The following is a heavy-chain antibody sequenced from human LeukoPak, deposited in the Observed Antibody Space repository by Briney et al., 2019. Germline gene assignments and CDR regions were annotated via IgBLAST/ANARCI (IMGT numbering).Heavy chain of an antibody. CDR3: ARVHQTTAGTDY. D-gene: IGHD6-13*01. CDR1: GGTFSSYA. Sequence: ASVKVSCKASGGTFSSYAISWVRQAPGQGLEWMGGIIPIFGTANCAQKFQGRVTITADESTSTAYMELSSLRSEDTAVYYCARVHQTTAGTDYWGQGTLVTVSS. J-gene: IGHJ4*02. CDR2: IIPIFGTA. V-gene: IGHV1-69*13.